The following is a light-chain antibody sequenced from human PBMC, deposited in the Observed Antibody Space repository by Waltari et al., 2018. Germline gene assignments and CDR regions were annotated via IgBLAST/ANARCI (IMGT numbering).Light chain of an antibody. CDR2: AAS. J-gene: IGKJ1*01. V-gene: IGKV1D-13*01. CDR1: QNIYSN. Sequence: IQMTQSPSALSASVGDRVTISCRASQNIYSNLAWYQQKPGKAPKLLIYAASSLQSGIPSRFSGIGSGTDFTLTISSLQPEDSAAYYCQHYYDNPPTFGQGTKVEIK. CDR3: QHYYDNPPT.